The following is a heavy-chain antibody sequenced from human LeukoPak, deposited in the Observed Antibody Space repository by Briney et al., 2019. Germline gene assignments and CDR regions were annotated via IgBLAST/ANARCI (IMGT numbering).Heavy chain of an antibody. D-gene: IGHD3-22*01. V-gene: IGHV3-23*01. CDR1: GFTFSSYA. J-gene: IGHJ4*02. Sequence: PGGSLRLSCAASGFTFSSYAMSWVRQAPGKGLEWVSAISGSVGSTYYADSVKGRFTISRDNSKNTLYLQMNSLRAEDTAVSYCAKPQYYYDSSGYFDYWGQGTLVTVSS. CDR3: AKPQYYYDSSGYFDY. CDR2: ISGSVGST.